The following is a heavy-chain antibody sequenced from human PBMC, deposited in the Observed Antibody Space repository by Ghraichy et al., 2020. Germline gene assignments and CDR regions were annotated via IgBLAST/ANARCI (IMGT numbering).Heavy chain of an antibody. CDR3: ARILWSPYDSREIDY. CDR2: IYYSGST. D-gene: IGHD3-22*01. J-gene: IGHJ4*02. Sequence: SQTLSLTCTVSGGSISSSSYYWGWIRPPPGKGLEWIGSIYYSGSTYYTPSLKSRVTISVDTSKSQFSLKMSSVTAADTAVYYCARILWSPYDSREIDYWGQGTLVTVSS. CDR1: GGSISSSSYY. V-gene: IGHV4-39*01.